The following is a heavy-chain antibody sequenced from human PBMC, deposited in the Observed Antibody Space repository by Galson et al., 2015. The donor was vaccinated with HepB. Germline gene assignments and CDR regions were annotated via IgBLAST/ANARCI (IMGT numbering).Heavy chain of an antibody. V-gene: IGHV3-30*04. CDR3: ARVRRGYSYGLDAFDI. CDR1: GFTFSSYA. CDR2: ISYDGSNK. Sequence: SLRLSCAASGFTFSSYAMHWVRQAPGKGLEWVAVISYDGSNKYYADSVKGRFTISRDNSKNTLYLQMNSLRAEDTAVYYCARVRRGYSYGLDAFDIWGQGTMVTVSS. D-gene: IGHD5-18*01. J-gene: IGHJ3*02.